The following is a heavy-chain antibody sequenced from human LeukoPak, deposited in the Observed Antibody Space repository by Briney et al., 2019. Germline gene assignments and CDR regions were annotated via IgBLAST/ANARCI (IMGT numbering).Heavy chain of an antibody. CDR3: ARGGPYCSGGSCYYWFDP. V-gene: IGHV1-2*04. Sequence: ASVKVSCKASGYTFTGYYMHWVRQAPGQGLEWMGWINPNSGGTNYAQEFQGWVTMTRDTSISTAYMELSRLRSDDTAVYYCARGGPYCSGGSCYYWFDPWGQGTLVTVSS. J-gene: IGHJ5*02. CDR1: GYTFTGYY. CDR2: INPNSGGT. D-gene: IGHD2-15*01.